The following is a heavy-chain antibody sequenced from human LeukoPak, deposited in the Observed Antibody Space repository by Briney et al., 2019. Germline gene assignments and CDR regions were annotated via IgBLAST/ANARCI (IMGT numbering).Heavy chain of an antibody. CDR1: GGSISSSNYY. Sequence: SETLSLTCTVSGGSISSSNYYWTWIRQPAGKGLEWIGRIYTTGSPSYSPSLKSRVTISVDTSTKLFSLNLTSVSAADTAVYYCARDRGISTARGVPSWFDPWGQGTLVTVSS. CDR2: IYTTGSP. V-gene: IGHV4-61*02. D-gene: IGHD3-10*01. J-gene: IGHJ5*01. CDR3: ARDRGISTARGVPSWFDP.